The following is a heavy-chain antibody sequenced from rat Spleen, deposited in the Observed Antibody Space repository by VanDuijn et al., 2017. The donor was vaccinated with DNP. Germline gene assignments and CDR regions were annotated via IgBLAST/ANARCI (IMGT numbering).Heavy chain of an antibody. CDR2: ISYDGRST. CDR1: GFTFSAYY. CDR3: ARPDY. Sequence: EVQLVESGGGLVQPGRSLKLSCAASGFTFSAYYMAWVRQAPAKGLEWVATISYDGRSTDYRDSVKGRFTTSRDNEKSTLYLQMDSLRSEDTATYYCARPDYWGQGVMVTVSS. J-gene: IGHJ2*01. V-gene: IGHV5-7*01.